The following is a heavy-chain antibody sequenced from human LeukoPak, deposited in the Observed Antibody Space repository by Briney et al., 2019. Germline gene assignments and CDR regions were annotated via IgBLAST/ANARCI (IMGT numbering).Heavy chain of an antibody. CDR2: ITDSGVTT. V-gene: IGHV3-23*01. J-gene: IGHJ4*02. CDR1: GFTFRSYA. CDR3: AKLWRGSYPRYFDY. Sequence: GGSLRLSCAASGFTFRSYAMSWVRQAPGKGRRGVSVITDSGVTTFYADSVKGRFTISRDNSKSTLYLQMNSLSAEDSAIYYCAKLWRGSYPRYFDYWGQGALVTVSS. D-gene: IGHD1-26*01.